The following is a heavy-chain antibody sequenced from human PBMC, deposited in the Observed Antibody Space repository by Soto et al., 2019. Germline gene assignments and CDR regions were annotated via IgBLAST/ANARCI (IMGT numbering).Heavy chain of an antibody. CDR2: ISYDGSNK. CDR1: GFTFSSYG. J-gene: IGHJ6*02. CDR3: AKDRGFVVVPAAINYYGMDV. D-gene: IGHD2-2*01. V-gene: IGHV3-30*18. Sequence: VGSLRLSCAASGFTFSSYGMHWVRQAPGKGLEWVAVISYDGSNKYYADSVKGRFTISRDNSKNTLYLQMNSLRAEDTAVYYCAKDRGFVVVPAAINYYGMDVWGQGTTVTVSS.